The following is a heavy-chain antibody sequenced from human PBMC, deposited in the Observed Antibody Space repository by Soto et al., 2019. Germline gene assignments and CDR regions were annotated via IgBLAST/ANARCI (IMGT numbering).Heavy chain of an antibody. CDR2: ISSSGRTI. CDR3: AKVGPSYYYGMDV. CDR1: GLDFSSEV. D-gene: IGHD1-26*01. V-gene: IGHV3-23*05. Sequence: PGESLKISCAASGLDFSSEVMCWVRQAPGKGLEWVSSISSSGRTIYHADSMRGRFAISRDNSKNSLYLQLNNLRVDDTAVYYCAKVGPSYYYGMDVWGQGTTVTVSS. J-gene: IGHJ6*02.